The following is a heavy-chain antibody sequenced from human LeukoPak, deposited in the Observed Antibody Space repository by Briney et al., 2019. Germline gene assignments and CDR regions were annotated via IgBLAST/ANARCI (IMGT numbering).Heavy chain of an antibody. Sequence: GGSLRLSCAASGFTFNNYGMHWVRQAPGKGLEWVAVISYDGRNIHYPDSVKGRFTISRDTSTDTLWLQMDSLRTEDTAVYYCAKGPLRGTAAAIDYWGQGALVTVSS. D-gene: IGHD2-2*01. CDR1: GFTFNNYG. CDR3: AKGPLRGTAAAIDY. CDR2: ISYDGRNI. V-gene: IGHV3-30*18. J-gene: IGHJ4*02.